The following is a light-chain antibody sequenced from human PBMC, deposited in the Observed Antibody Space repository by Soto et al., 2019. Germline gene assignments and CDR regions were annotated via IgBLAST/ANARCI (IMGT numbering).Light chain of an antibody. CDR1: PAIASF. CDR2: GAS. V-gene: IGKV1-9*01. CDR3: QQLNGSPWT. Sequence: DIQMTQSPSFVSASVGDRVTITCRASPAIASFLAWYQQKPGTAPKLLIYGASTLQSGVPSRFSGSRSGTDYTLTIASLQHEDFATYSCQQLNGSPWTFGQGTKVDIK. J-gene: IGKJ1*01.